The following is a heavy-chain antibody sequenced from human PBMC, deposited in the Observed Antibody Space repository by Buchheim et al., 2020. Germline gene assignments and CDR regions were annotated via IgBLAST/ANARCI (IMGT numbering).Heavy chain of an antibody. CDR3: AKAWSRAYDFWSGYYHGFGY. V-gene: IGHV3-23*01. J-gene: IGHJ4*02. CDR1: GFTFSSYA. Sequence: EVQLLESGGGLVQPGGSLRLSCAASGFTFSSYAMSWVRQAPGKGLEWVSAISGSGGSTYYADSVKGRFTISRDNSKNTLYLQMNSLRAEDTAVYYCAKAWSRAYDFWSGYYHGFGYWGQGTL. D-gene: IGHD3-3*01. CDR2: ISGSGGST.